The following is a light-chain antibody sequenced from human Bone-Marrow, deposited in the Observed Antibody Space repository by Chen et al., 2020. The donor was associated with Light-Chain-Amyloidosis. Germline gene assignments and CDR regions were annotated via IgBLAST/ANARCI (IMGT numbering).Light chain of an antibody. J-gene: IGKJ1*01. CDR2: FGS. V-gene: IGKV2-28*01. Sequence: DIVMTQSPLSLPVSHGEPASISCRSSPSLLHSNGYNYLDWYLQKPGQSPQLLIYFGSNWASGVPDRFSGSGSGTDFTLKISRVEAEDVGVYYCMQALQTPPAFGQGTKVEIK. CDR3: MQALQTPPA. CDR1: PSLLHSNGYNY.